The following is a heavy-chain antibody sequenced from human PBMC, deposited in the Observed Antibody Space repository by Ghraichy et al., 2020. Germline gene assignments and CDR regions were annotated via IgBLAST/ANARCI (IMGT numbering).Heavy chain of an antibody. CDR2: ISAYNGNT. D-gene: IGHD3-22*01. CDR3: ARDPPRYYYDSSGYYGEAHVDDY. Sequence: ASVKVSCKASGYTFTSYGISWVRQAPGQGLEWMGWISAYNGNTNYAQKLQGRVTMTTDTSTSTAYMELRSLRSDDTAVYYCARDPPRYYYDSSGYYGEAHVDDYWGQGTLVTVSS. J-gene: IGHJ4*02. CDR1: GYTFTSYG. V-gene: IGHV1-18*04.